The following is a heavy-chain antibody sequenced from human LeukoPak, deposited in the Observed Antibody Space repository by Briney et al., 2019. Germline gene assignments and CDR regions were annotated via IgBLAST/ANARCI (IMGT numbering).Heavy chain of an antibody. V-gene: IGHV4-59*01. J-gene: IGHJ3*02. CDR3: ARDCRGSVDAFDI. Sequence: SETLSLTCTVSGGSISDYYWNWMRQPPGKGLEWIGYIYYSGRTNYNPSLKSRVSISVDTSKNQFSLKLSSVTAADTAVYYCARDCRGSVDAFDIWGQGTMVAVSS. CDR1: GGSISDYY. CDR2: IYYSGRT.